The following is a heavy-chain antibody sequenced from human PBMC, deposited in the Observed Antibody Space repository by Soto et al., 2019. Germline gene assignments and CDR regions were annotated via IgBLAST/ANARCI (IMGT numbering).Heavy chain of an antibody. D-gene: IGHD5-18*01. J-gene: IGHJ5*02. V-gene: IGHV4-30-4*02. CDR3: ARGRGYSYGLDP. CDR1: GDPISITNNY. CDR2: ISYSGTT. Sequence: SETLSLTCTFSGDPISITNNYRSCIRQPPGEGLEWIGFISYSGTTSFSPSLKSRVAISLDTSKNQFSLSLSSVTAADTAVYYCARGRGYSYGLDPWGQGTLVTVS.